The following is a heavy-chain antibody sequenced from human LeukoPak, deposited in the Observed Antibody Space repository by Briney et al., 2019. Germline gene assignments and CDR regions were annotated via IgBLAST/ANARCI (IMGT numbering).Heavy chain of an antibody. CDR3: AKNGDRGAYCSGGSCYPYYYYYMDV. CDR1: GFTFSGYG. D-gene: IGHD2-15*01. V-gene: IGHV3-23*01. J-gene: IGHJ6*03. CDR2: VSSSGGTT. Sequence: GGSLRLSCAASGFTFSGYGMSWVRQAPGKGLEWVSAVSSSGGTTYYADSVKGRFTISRDNSKNTLSLQMNSLRAEDTAIYYCAKNGDRGAYCSGGSCYPYYYYYMDVWGKGTTVTISS.